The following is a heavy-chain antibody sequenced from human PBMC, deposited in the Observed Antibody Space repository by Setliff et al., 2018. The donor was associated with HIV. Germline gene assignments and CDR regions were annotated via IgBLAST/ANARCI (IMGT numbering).Heavy chain of an antibody. CDR2: VSDGGT. Sequence: KTSETLSLTCTVIGASVSMPGWWGWVRQSPGKRLEWIGKVSDGGTKYNPSLQGRATTSVDRSKNQFSLELRSVTAADTAVYYCLKEGRTSTVFDYWGQGVMVTVSS. J-gene: IGHJ4*02. V-gene: IGHV4-4*02. D-gene: IGHD1-7*01. CDR3: LKEGRTSTVFDY. CDR1: GASVSMPGW.